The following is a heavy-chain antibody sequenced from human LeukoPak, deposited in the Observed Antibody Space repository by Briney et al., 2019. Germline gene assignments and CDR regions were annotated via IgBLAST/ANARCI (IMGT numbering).Heavy chain of an antibody. D-gene: IGHD3-22*01. CDR3: ARGPYYYVSSGD. Sequence: SETLSLTCTVSGGSISSYYWSWIRQPPGKGLEWIGYIYYSGSTNYNPSLKSRVTISVDTSKNQFSLKLSSVTAADTAVYYCARGPYYYVSSGDWGQGTLVTVSS. CDR2: IYYSGST. CDR1: GGSISSYY. V-gene: IGHV4-59*01. J-gene: IGHJ4*02.